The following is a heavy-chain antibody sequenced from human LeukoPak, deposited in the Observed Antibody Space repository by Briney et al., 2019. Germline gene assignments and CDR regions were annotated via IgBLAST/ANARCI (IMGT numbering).Heavy chain of an antibody. V-gene: IGHV3-20*04. CDR1: GFTFDDYG. D-gene: IGHD3-22*01. J-gene: IGHJ4*02. Sequence: GGSLRLSCAASGFTFDDYGMSWVRQAPGKGLEWVSGINWNGGSTGYADSVKGRFTISRDNAKNSLYLQMNSLRAEDTALYYCARGFGTYYYDSSGYGFYFDYWGQGTLVTVSS. CDR3: ARGFGTYYYDSSGYGFYFDY. CDR2: INWNGGST.